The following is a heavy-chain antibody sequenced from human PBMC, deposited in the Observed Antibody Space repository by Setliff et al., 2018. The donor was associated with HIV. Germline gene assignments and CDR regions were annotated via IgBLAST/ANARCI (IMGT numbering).Heavy chain of an antibody. CDR2: IYYSGST. D-gene: IGHD4-17*01. CDR3: ARDPPGYGDSNDY. CDR1: VAPSVVVAIT. V-gene: IGHV4-61*01. J-gene: IGHJ4*02. Sequence: SETRPSPALSLVAPSVVVAITGAGSGSPQGKGLEWIGYIYYSGSTTYNPTLKSRVTMSIDTSKNQFSLKVRSVSAADTAVYYCARDPPGYGDSNDYWGQGMLVTVSS.